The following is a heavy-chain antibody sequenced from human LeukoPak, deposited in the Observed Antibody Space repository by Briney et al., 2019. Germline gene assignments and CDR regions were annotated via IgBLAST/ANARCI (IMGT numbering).Heavy chain of an antibody. Sequence: GGSLRLSCAASGFTVISNYMSWVRQAPGKGLEWVSVIYSGGSTYCADSVKGRFTISRDNSKNTLYLQMNSLRAEDTAVYYCARVGRYSGSFNYFDYWGQGTLVTVSS. CDR2: IYSGGST. CDR1: GFTVISNY. CDR3: ARVGRYSGSFNYFDY. V-gene: IGHV3-53*01. J-gene: IGHJ4*02. D-gene: IGHD1-26*01.